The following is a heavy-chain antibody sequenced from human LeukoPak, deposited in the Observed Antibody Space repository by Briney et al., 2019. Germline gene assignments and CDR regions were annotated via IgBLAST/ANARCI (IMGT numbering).Heavy chain of an antibody. J-gene: IGHJ4*02. CDR2: ISSSGSTI. CDR3: ARPYYYDSSGYSDDY. Sequence: PGGSLRLSCAASGFTFSSYEMNWVRQAPGKGLEWVSYISSSGSTIYYADSVKGRFTISRDNAKNSLYLQMNSLRAEDTAVYYCARPYYYDSSGYSDDYWGQGTLVTVSS. D-gene: IGHD3-22*01. CDR1: GFTFSSYE. V-gene: IGHV3-48*03.